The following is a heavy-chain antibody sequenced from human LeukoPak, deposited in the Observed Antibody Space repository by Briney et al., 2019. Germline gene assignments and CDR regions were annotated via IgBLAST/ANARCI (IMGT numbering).Heavy chain of an antibody. J-gene: IGHJ4*02. CDR2: ITNGGVTT. D-gene: IGHD6-19*01. V-gene: IGHV3-23*01. CDR1: GFTFGGYA. Sequence: GESLRLSCAASGFTFGGYAMSWVRQTPGRSLEWVSIITNGGVTTYYADSVRGRFTISRDNSENMLYLQMNSLRAEDTAVYYCVKLSSGSGSKFGFDSWGQGTLVTVSS. CDR3: VKLSSGSGSKFGFDS.